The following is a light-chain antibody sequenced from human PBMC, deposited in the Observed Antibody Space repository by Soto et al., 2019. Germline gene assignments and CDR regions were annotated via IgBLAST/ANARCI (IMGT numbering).Light chain of an antibody. Sequence: EIVMTQSPATLSVSPGERATLSCRASQSVSSNLAWYQQKPGQAPRLLIYGASTRATGIPARFSGSGSGTEFTLTISSLQSEDFAVYYCQQYYSTPRTFGHGTKVEIK. CDR1: QSVSSN. J-gene: IGKJ1*01. CDR3: QQYYSTPRT. V-gene: IGKV3-15*01. CDR2: GAS.